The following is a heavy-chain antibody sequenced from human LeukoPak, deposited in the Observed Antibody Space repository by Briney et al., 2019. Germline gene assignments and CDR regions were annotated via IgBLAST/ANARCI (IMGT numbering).Heavy chain of an antibody. CDR3: ARGSAPGTGPPSLDS. CDR2: IDYSGTA. V-gene: IGHV4-31*03. J-gene: IGHJ4*02. D-gene: IGHD6-13*01. CDR1: DGSITSDGYY. Sequence: SQTLSLTCTVSDGSITSDGYYWSWVRQLPGKGLDWIGYIDYSGTAYYNPSLRSRVSISVDTSENQFSLKVPSVTIADTAVYYCARGSAPGTGPPSLDSWGQGTLVTVSS.